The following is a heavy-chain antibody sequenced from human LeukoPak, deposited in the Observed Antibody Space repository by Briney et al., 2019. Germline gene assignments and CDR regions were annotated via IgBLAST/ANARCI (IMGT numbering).Heavy chain of an antibody. D-gene: IGHD6-13*01. CDR3: AKVLAAAVYYYYYGMDV. J-gene: IGHJ6*02. Sequence: GGSLRLSCAASGFTFSSYAMSWVRQAPGKGLDWVSAISGSGGSTYYADSVKGRFTISRDNSKNTLYLQMNSLRAEDTAVYYCAKVLAAAVYYYYYGMDVWGQGTTVTVSS. CDR2: ISGSGGST. CDR1: GFTFSSYA. V-gene: IGHV3-23*01.